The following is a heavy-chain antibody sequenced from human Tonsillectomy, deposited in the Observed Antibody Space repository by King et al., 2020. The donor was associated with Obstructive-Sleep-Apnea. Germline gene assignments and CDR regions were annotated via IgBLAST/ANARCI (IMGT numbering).Heavy chain of an antibody. CDR3: ARLDIVVVPAASGVDY. D-gene: IGHD2-2*03. J-gene: IGHJ4*02. CDR2: ISGSGGST. Sequence: DVQLVESGGGLVQPGGSLRLSCAASGFTFSSYAMSWVRQAPGKGLEWVSAISGSGGSTYYADSVKGRFTISRDNSKNTLYLQMNSLRAEDTAVYYCARLDIVVVPAASGVDYWGQGTLVTVSS. CDR1: GFTFSSYA. V-gene: IGHV3-23*04.